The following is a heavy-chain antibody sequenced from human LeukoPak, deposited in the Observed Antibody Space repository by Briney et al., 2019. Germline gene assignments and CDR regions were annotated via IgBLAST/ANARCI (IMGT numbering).Heavy chain of an antibody. Sequence: ASVKVSCKASGYTLTSYYMHWVRHAPGQGLEWMGIINPSGGSTSYAQKFQGRVTMTRDTSTSTVYMELSSLRSEDTAVYYCARDRGRFLEWLLPTGFDYWGQGTLVTVSS. J-gene: IGHJ4*02. V-gene: IGHV1-46*01. D-gene: IGHD3-3*01. CDR3: ARDRGRFLEWLLPTGFDY. CDR1: GYTLTSYY. CDR2: INPSGGST.